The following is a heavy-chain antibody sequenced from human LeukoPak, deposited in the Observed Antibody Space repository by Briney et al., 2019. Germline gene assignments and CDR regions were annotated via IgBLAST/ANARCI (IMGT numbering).Heavy chain of an antibody. CDR1: GFTVSSNY. D-gene: IGHD6-6*01. CDR2: IYSDGST. Sequence: PGGSLRLSCAASGFTVSSNYMSWVRRAPGKGLEWVSVIYSDGSTYYADSVKGRFTISRRNSENTLYLQMNSLRAEDTAVYYCASRARPGYYYGMDVWGQGTTVTVSS. CDR3: ASRARPGYYYGMDV. V-gene: IGHV3-53*04. J-gene: IGHJ6*02.